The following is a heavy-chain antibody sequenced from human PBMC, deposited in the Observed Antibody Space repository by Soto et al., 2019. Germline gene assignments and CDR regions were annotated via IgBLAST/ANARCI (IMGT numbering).Heavy chain of an antibody. J-gene: IGHJ6*02. CDR1: GYTFTSYA. CDR3: AREDYYDSSGYHLPGYYYYGMDV. D-gene: IGHD3-22*01. Sequence: ASVKVSCKASGYTFTSYAMHWVRQAPGQRLEWMGWINAGNGNTKYSQKFQGRVTITRDTSASTADMELSSLRSEDTAVYYCAREDYYDSSGYHLPGYYYYGMDVWGQGTTVTVSS. V-gene: IGHV1-3*01. CDR2: INAGNGNT.